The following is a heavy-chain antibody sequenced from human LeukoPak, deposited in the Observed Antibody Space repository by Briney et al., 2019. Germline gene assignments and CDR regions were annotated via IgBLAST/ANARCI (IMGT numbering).Heavy chain of an antibody. J-gene: IGHJ3*02. CDR1: GYTFTSNG. CDR3: ARDKSHALLI. D-gene: IGHD2-21*01. CDR2: ISTDTGNT. V-gene: IGHV1-18*01. Sequence: ASVKDSCKASGYTFTSNGISWVRQAPGQGLEWMGWISTDTGNTNYAQKFQGRVTMSTDTSTKTAYVELRSLRFDDTAVYYCARDKSHALLIWGQGTMVTVSS.